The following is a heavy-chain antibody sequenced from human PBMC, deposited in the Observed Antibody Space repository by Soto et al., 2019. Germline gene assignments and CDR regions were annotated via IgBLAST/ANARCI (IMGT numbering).Heavy chain of an antibody. J-gene: IGHJ6*03. CDR3: ARAELVDYYYYYMDV. V-gene: IGHV1-8*01. CDR2: MNPNSGNT. CDR1: GYTYTSYD. D-gene: IGHD6-6*01. Sequence: ASVKVSCKASGYTYTSYDINWVRQATGQGLEWMGWMNPNSGNTGYAQKFQGRVTMTRNTSISTAYMELSSLRSEDTAVYYCARAELVDYYYYYMDVWGKGTTVTVSS.